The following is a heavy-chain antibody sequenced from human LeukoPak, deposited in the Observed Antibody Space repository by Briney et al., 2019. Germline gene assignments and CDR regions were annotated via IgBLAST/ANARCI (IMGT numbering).Heavy chain of an antibody. Sequence: GRSLRLSCAASGFNLSPYAMDWVRQTPGKGLEWVAVIWADGSSEYYADSVKGRFTISKDNSKNTLYLQMNSLRAEDTAVYYCARDRWFGDQGRGYFDYWGQGTLVTVSS. D-gene: IGHD3-10*01. V-gene: IGHV3-33*01. CDR2: IWADGSSE. CDR1: GFNLSPYA. J-gene: IGHJ4*02. CDR3: ARDRWFGDQGRGYFDY.